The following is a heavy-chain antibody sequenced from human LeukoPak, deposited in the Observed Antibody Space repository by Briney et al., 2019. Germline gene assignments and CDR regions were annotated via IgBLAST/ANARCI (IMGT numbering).Heavy chain of an antibody. CDR2: IGTAGDT. CDR3: ARGRDHYYGSGSDFDY. CDR1: GFTFSSYD. V-gene: IGHV3-13*01. Sequence: GGSLRLSCAASGFTFSSYDMHWVRQATGKGLEWVSAIGTAGDTYYPGSVKGRFTISRENAKNSLYLQMNSLRAGDTAVYYCARGRDHYYGSGSDFDYWGQGTLVTVSS. D-gene: IGHD3-10*01. J-gene: IGHJ4*02.